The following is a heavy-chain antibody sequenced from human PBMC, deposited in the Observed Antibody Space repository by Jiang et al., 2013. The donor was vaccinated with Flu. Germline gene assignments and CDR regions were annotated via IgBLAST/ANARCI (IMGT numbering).Heavy chain of an antibody. V-gene: IGHV5-10-1*01. CDR1: GYSFTDYW. J-gene: IGHJ4*02. D-gene: IGHD2-15*01. CDR3: ARQWHCSGGTCYPDY. CDR2: IDPSDSHT. Sequence: GAEVKKPGESLRISCKGSGYSFTDYWISWVRQMPGKGLEWMGRIDPSDSHTNYNPPFEGHVTISVDTSISTVYLQWSSLKASDTAIYYCARQWHCSGGTCYPDYWGQGTLVTVYS.